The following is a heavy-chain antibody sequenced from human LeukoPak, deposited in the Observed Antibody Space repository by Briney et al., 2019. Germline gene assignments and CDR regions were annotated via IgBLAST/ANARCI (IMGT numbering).Heavy chain of an antibody. D-gene: IGHD3-3*01. Sequence: SETLSLTCTVSGGSISSGDYYWSWIRQPPGKGLEWIGYIYYSGSTYYNPSLKSRVTISVDTSKNQFSLKLSSVTAADTAVYYCARGGEWLSSDPALGNWFDPWGQGTLVTVSS. CDR3: ARGGEWLSSDPALGNWFDP. CDR2: IYYSGST. V-gene: IGHV4-30-4*01. J-gene: IGHJ5*02. CDR1: GGSISSGDYY.